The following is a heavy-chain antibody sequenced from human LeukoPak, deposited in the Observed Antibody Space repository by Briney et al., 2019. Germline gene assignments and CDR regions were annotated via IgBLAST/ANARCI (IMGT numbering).Heavy chain of an antibody. J-gene: IGHJ3*02. V-gene: IGHV1-2*02. Sequence: ASVKVSCKASGYTFTGYYMHWVRQAPGQGLEWMGWINPNSGGTNYAQKFQGRVTMTRDTSISTAYMELSRLRSDDTAVYYCARAFGDSRKDDAFDIWGQGTMVTVSS. CDR1: GYTFTGYY. D-gene: IGHD3-22*01. CDR3: ARAFGDSRKDDAFDI. CDR2: INPNSGGT.